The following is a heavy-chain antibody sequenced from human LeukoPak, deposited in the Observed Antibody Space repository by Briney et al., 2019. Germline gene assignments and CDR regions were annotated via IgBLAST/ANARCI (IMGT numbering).Heavy chain of an antibody. J-gene: IGHJ3*02. CDR1: GFTFSAYA. CDR3: ATYSGPDKWDASDM. CDR2: IRVDGSVE. Sequence: RPGGSLRLSCAASGFTFSAYAMTWVRQAPGKGLEWVATIRVDGSVEYPEDSRKGRFTISRDNAWNSLYLQMDSLRVEDTAVYYCATYSGPDKWDASDMWGQGTLVTVSP. V-gene: IGHV3-7*01. D-gene: IGHD1-26*01.